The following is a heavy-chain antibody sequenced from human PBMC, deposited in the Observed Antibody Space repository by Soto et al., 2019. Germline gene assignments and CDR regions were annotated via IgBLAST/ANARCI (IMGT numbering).Heavy chain of an antibody. CDR3: AREITDHVVVVADASYYYGMDV. CDR1: GFNFRSFG. V-gene: IGHV3-33*08. Sequence: QVQLVESGGGVVQPGRSLRLSCAASGFNFRSFGMNWVRQAPGKGLEWVAVIWYDGSNKYYADSVKGRFTISRDNSKNTLYLQMNSLRAEDTAVYYCAREITDHVVVVADASYYYGMDVWGQGTTVTVS. D-gene: IGHD2-15*01. J-gene: IGHJ6*02. CDR2: IWYDGSNK.